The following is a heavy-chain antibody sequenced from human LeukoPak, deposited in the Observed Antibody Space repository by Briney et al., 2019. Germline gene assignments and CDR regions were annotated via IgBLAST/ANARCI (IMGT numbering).Heavy chain of an antibody. CDR1: GGSISSYY. V-gene: IGHV4-59*01. J-gene: IGHJ4*02. Sequence: PSETLSLTCSLPGGSISSYYWSCIRHPPGKGLEWIGYIYYSGSTNYNPSLKSRVTISVDASKNQLSLKLSSVTAADTAVYYCARVAGYNSLDFWGQGDLVTVSS. D-gene: IGHD5-24*01. CDR2: IYYSGST. CDR3: ARVAGYNSLDF.